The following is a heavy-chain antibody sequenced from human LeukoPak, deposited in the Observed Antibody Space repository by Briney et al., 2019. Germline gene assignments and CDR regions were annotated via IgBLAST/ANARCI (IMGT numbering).Heavy chain of an antibody. CDR2: INQAGNDK. CDR3: ARAGAYSSSSPAGL. D-gene: IGHD6-6*01. CDR1: GFTFINYW. Sequence: GGSLRLSCAASGFTFINYWMSWVRQAPGKGLEWVANINQAGNDKSYVDSVKGRFTISRDNAKNSVYLQMNGLRAEDTAVYYCARAGAYSSSSPAGLWGQGTLVTVSS. V-gene: IGHV3-7*01. J-gene: IGHJ4*02.